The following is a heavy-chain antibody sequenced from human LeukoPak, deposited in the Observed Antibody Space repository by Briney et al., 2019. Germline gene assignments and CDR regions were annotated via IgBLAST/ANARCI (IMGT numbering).Heavy chain of an antibody. J-gene: IGHJ4*02. CDR1: GFFFSDYT. CDR2: ISSSSTLI. Sequence: GGSLRLSCTASGFFFSDYTMNWVRQAPGKGVEWVSSISSSSTLISYADSVKGRFTISRDNAKNSMYLQMDSLRAEDTAVYYCARVTYRVSPSPFDSWGQGTLVTVSS. D-gene: IGHD1-26*01. V-gene: IGHV3-48*01. CDR3: ARVTYRVSPSPFDS.